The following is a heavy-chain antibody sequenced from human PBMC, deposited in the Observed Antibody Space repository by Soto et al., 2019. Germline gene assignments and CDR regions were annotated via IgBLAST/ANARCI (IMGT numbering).Heavy chain of an antibody. CDR2: RSGSGYST. D-gene: IGHD1-1*01. Sequence: GGSLRLSCAASGFTFSSYAMSWVRQSPGKGLEWVAVRSGSGYSTNYADSVKGRLTISRDNSKSTLYLQMDSLRAEDTATYYCVSPWNDRTYYHFGLDVWGQGTTVTVSS. CDR3: VSPWNDRTYYHFGLDV. CDR1: GFTFSSYA. V-gene: IGHV3-23*01. J-gene: IGHJ6*02.